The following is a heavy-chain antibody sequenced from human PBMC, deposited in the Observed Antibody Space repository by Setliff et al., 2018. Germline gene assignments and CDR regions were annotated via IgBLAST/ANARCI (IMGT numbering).Heavy chain of an antibody. Sequence: SETLSLTCTVSGDSISSTYYYWGWIRQPPGKGLEWIGSISFGGSTYYNPSLKSRVTLSLDTSKNQFSLKLNSVTAADTALYFCAREVAGTYHYFDPWGQGTLVTVSS. CDR2: ISFGGST. CDR3: AREVAGTYHYFDP. V-gene: IGHV4-39*07. J-gene: IGHJ5*02. D-gene: IGHD6-19*01. CDR1: GDSISSTYYY.